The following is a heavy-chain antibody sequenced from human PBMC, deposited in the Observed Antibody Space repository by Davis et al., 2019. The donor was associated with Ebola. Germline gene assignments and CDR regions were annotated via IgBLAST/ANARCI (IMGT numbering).Heavy chain of an antibody. V-gene: IGHV3-74*01. CDR2: TDKDGSSA. CDR1: GFTLSSYD. J-gene: IGHJ4*02. CDR3: ARALTTLGY. D-gene: IGHD4-11*01. Sequence: PGGSLRLSCAASGFTLSSYDIHWVRQAPGKGLVWVSRTDKDGSSAYYADSVKGRFTISRDNAKNTAYLQMNSLRDEDTGVYYCARALTTLGYWGQGTLVTVSS.